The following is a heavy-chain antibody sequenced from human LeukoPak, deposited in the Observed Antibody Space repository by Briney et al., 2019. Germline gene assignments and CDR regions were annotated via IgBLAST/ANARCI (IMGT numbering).Heavy chain of an antibody. J-gene: IGHJ4*02. CDR1: GFTFSNYA. D-gene: IGHD3-10*01. V-gene: IGHV3-23*01. CDR3: AKVGGSGSYYLDY. Sequence: GGSLRLSCAASGFTFSNYAMSWVRQAPGKGLEWVSAISGSGGSTYYADSVKGRFTISRDNSKNTLYLQMNSLRAEDTAVYYCAKVGGSGSYYLDYWGQGTLVTVSS. CDR2: ISGSGGST.